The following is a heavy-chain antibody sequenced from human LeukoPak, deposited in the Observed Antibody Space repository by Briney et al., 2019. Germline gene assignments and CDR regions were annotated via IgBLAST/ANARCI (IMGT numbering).Heavy chain of an antibody. CDR2: IATSSDYI. D-gene: IGHD3-10*01. CDR1: GXTFSTYS. V-gene: IGHV3-21*06. J-gene: IGHJ3*02. CDR3: ARGRSITILRGVAISDGFDI. Sequence: PGGSLRLSCAASGXTFSTYSMNWVRQAPGKGLEWVSSIATSSDYIYYAGSLKGRFTISRDNAKNSLYLHMNSLRPDDTAVYYCARGRSITILRGVAISDGFDIWGQGTKVTVS.